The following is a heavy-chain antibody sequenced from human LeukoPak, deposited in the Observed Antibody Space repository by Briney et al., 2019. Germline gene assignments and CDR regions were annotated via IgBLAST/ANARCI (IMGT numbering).Heavy chain of an antibody. CDR1: EFTSSSSW. V-gene: IGHV3-74*01. D-gene: IGHD5-18*01. Sequence: PGGSLRLSCAASEFTSSSSWMHWVRQVPGKGLVWVSRINIDGSTTNYADFVKGRFTVSRANAKNTVYLQMDSLRAEDTAVYYCAREDRGFHYGYFDYWGQGALVTVSS. J-gene: IGHJ4*02. CDR3: AREDRGFHYGYFDY. CDR2: INIDGSTT.